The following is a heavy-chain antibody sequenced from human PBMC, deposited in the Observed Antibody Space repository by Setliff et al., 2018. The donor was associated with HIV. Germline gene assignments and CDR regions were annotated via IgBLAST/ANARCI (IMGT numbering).Heavy chain of an antibody. J-gene: IGHJ4*02. CDR2: IYYSGST. CDR3: ARLGSDYYDSSGYLYYFDY. CDR1: GGSISSSSYY. V-gene: IGHV4-39*01. Sequence: SETLSLTCTVSGGSISSSSYYWGWIRQPPGKGLEWIGSIYYSGSTYYNPSLKSRVTISVDTSKNQFSLKLSSVTAADTAVYYCARLGSDYYDSSGYLYYFDYWGQGTLVTVYS. D-gene: IGHD3-22*01.